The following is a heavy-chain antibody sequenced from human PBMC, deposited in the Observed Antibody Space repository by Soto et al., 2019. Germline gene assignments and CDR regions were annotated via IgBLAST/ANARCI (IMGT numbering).Heavy chain of an antibody. CDR2: ITPILGIA. D-gene: IGHD3-10*01. J-gene: IGHJ5*02. V-gene: IGHV1-69*02. Sequence: SVKVSCKASGGTFSSYPINWVRQAPGQGLEWMGRITPILGIANYAQKFQGRVTIPADKSTSTASMELSSLRSEDTAVYYCASQESSWGQGTLVTVSS. CDR3: ASQESS. CDR1: GGTFSSYP.